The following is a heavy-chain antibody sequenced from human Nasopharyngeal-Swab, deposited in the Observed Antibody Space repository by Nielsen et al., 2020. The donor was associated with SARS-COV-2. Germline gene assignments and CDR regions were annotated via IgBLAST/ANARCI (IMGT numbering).Heavy chain of an antibody. CDR2: INHSGST. CDR3: ASARDSSGYYPFNFDY. CDR1: GGSISSGGYY. J-gene: IGHJ4*02. V-gene: IGHV4-39*07. Sequence: GSLRLSCTVSGGSISSGGYYWSWIRQPPGKGLEWIGEINHSGSTNYNPSLKSRVTISVDTSKNQFSLKLSSVTAADTAVYYCASARDSSGYYPFNFDYWGQGTLVTVSS. D-gene: IGHD3-22*01.